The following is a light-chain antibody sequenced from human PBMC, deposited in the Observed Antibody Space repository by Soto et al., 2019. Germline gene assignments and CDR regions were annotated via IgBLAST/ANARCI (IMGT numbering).Light chain of an antibody. CDR3: GTWDSSLSGVV. J-gene: IGLJ2*01. CDR1: SSNIGNNY. V-gene: IGLV1-51*01. CDR2: DNN. Sequence: QSVLTQPPSVSAAPGQKVTISCSGSSSNIGNNYVSWYQQLPGTAPKLLIYDNNKRPSGIPDRFSGSKSGKSATLGITGLQTGDEADDYCGTWDSSLSGVVFGGGTKLTVL.